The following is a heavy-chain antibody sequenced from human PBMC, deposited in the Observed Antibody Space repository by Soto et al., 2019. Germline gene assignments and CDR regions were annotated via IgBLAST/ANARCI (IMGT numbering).Heavy chain of an antibody. CDR2: ISGGNGNT. CDR3: ARDRGGPRGIIKRGSSGYGMEV. Sequence: GASVKVSCKASGYSFYSYGISWVRQAPGQGLEWMGRISGGNGNTKYAQEFQGRVTMTTDTSTSTAYMELKSLTSDDTAIYYCARDRGGPRGIIKRGSSGYGMEVWGQGTTVTVS. D-gene: IGHD3-10*01. CDR1: GYSFYSYG. J-gene: IGHJ6*02. V-gene: IGHV1-18*04.